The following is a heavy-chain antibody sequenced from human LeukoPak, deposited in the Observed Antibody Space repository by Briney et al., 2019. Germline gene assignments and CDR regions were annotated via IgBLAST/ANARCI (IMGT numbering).Heavy chain of an antibody. CDR1: GYTFTNYA. CDR2: INPNTGNP. CDR3: ARAYQPLGGLSFPDS. V-gene: IGHV7-4-1*02. D-gene: IGHD3-16*02. Sequence: ASVKVSCKASGYTFTNYAMNWVRQAPGQGLECMGWINPNTGNPAYAQGFTGRFVFSLDTSVTTTYLQISGLKAEDTAVYYCARAYQPLGGLSFPDSWGQGTLVTVSS. J-gene: IGHJ5*01.